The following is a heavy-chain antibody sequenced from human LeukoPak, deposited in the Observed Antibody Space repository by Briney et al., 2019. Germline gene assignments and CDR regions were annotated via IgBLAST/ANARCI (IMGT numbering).Heavy chain of an antibody. CDR3: ARIIAAAGFDY. Sequence: ASVKVSCKASGGTFSSYAISWVRQAPGQGHEWMGRIIPILGIANYAQKCQGRVTITADKSTSTAYMELSSLRSEDTAVYYCARIIAAAGFDYWGQGTLVTVSS. V-gene: IGHV1-69*04. CDR2: IIPILGIA. J-gene: IGHJ4*02. CDR1: GGTFSSYA. D-gene: IGHD6-13*01.